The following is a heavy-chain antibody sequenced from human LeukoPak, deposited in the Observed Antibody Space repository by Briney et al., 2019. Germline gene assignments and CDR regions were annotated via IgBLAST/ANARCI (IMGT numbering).Heavy chain of an antibody. V-gene: IGHV3-74*01. CDR1: GSTFSSYW. CDR3: ARGRPHGIYY. Sequence: PGGSLRLSCAASGSTFSSYWMNWVRQAPGKGLVWVSRIAGDGSSTNYADSVKGRFSISRDNAKNTLYLQMNSLRAEDTAVYYCARGRPHGIYYWGQGTLVTVSS. J-gene: IGHJ4*02. D-gene: IGHD1-14*01. CDR2: IAGDGSST.